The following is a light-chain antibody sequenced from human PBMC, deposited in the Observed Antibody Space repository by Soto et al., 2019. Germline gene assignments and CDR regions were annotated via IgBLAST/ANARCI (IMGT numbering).Light chain of an antibody. J-gene: IGKJ4*01. CDR2: AAS. CDR1: QGISSY. CDR3: QQLNSYPAP. Sequence: DIQLTQSPSFLSASVGDRVTITCRASQGISSYLAWYQQKPGKAPKLLIYAASTLQSGVPSRFSGSGSGTEFTLTISSLQPEDFATYYCQQLNSYPAPFGGGTKVDI. V-gene: IGKV1-9*01.